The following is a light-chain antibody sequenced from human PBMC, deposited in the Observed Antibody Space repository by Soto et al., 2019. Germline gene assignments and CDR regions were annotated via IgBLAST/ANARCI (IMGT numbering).Light chain of an antibody. Sequence: EIVMTQSPATLSVSPGERATLSCRASQSLSSNLAWYQQKPGQVPRLLIYGASTRATGIPARFSGSGSGTEFTLTISSLQSEDFATYYCQQSYSTPRTFGQGTKLEIK. V-gene: IGKV3-15*01. J-gene: IGKJ2*01. CDR2: GAS. CDR1: QSLSSN. CDR3: QQSYSTPRT.